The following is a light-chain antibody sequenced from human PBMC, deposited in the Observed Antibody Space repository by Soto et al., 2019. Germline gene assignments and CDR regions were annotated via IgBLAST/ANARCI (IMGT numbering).Light chain of an antibody. CDR3: QQYAGSSYT. Sequence: EIVLTQSPGTLSLSPGEGATLSCRASQSVSSNYLVWYQQKPGQAPRPLIYGASTRATGIPDRFSGSGSGTDFTLTISRLEPEDFAVYYCQQYAGSSYTFGQGTKLEIK. V-gene: IGKV3-20*01. CDR1: QSVSSNY. CDR2: GAS. J-gene: IGKJ2*01.